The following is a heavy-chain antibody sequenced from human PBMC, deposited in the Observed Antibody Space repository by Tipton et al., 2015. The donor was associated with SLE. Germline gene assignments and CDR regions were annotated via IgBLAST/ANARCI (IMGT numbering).Heavy chain of an antibody. D-gene: IGHD6-13*01. V-gene: IGHV4-4*09. CDR1: GGSISSYY. Sequence: TLSLTCTVSGGSISSYYWSWIRQPPGKGLEWIGYIYTSGSTNYNPSLKSRVTISVDTSKNQFSLKLSSVTAADTAVYYCARHVRIAAAQSLYYFDYWGQGTLVTVSS. CDR2: IYTSGST. CDR3: ARHVRIAAAQSLYYFDY. J-gene: IGHJ4*02.